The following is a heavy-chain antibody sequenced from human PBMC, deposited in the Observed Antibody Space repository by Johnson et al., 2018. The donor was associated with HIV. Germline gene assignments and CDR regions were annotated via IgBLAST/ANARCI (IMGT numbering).Heavy chain of an antibody. J-gene: IGHJ3*02. CDR1: GFTVSSNY. V-gene: IGHV3-53*01. CDR3: TTGSSGSNAFDI. CDR2: IYSGGST. Sequence: MQLVESGGGLIQPGGSLRLSCAASGFTVSSNYMSWVRQAPGKGLEWVSVIYSGGSTYYADSVKGRFTISRDSSKNTLYLQMNSLRAEDTAVYFCTTGSSGSNAFDIWGEGTMVTVSS. D-gene: IGHD3-22*01.